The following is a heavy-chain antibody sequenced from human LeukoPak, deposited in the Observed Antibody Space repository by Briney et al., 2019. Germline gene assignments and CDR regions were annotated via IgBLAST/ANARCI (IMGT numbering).Heavy chain of an antibody. Sequence: ASVKVSCKASGYTFASYGITWVRQAPGQGLEWMGWISAYNGHTNYAQKLQGRVTMTTDTSTSTAYMELRSLRSDDTAVYYCARDPNGDYIGAFDMRGQGTKVTVSS. CDR3: ARDPNGDYIGAFDM. CDR1: GYTFASYG. V-gene: IGHV1-18*01. CDR2: ISAYNGHT. D-gene: IGHD4-17*01. J-gene: IGHJ3*02.